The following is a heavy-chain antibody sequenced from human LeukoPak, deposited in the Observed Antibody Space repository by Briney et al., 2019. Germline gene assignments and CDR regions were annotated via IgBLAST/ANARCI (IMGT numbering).Heavy chain of an antibody. CDR2: IAYDGSEE. CDR1: GFTFSTFA. V-gene: IGHV3-30*14. D-gene: IGHD3-10*01. Sequence: GGSLRLSCAASGFTFSTFAIHWVRQAPGKGLEWVAVIAYDGSEEYYADSVKGRFTISRDNSKNTLFVQMSSLRSEDTSVYYCVYQVRGVVVWGQGTLVTVSS. CDR3: VYQVRGVVV. J-gene: IGHJ4*02.